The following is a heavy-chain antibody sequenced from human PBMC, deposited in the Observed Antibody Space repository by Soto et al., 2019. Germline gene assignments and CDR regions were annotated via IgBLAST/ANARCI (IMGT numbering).Heavy chain of an antibody. CDR3: AKDGRGGTWSSDY. J-gene: IGHJ4*02. Sequence: GGSLRLCCAASGFTFSSYAMSWVRQAPGKGLEWVSAISGSGGSTYYADSVKGRFTISRDNSKNTLYLQMNSLRAEDTAVYYCAKDGRGGTWSSDYWGQGTLVTVSS. V-gene: IGHV3-23*01. D-gene: IGHD1-7*01. CDR1: GFTFSSYA. CDR2: ISGSGGST.